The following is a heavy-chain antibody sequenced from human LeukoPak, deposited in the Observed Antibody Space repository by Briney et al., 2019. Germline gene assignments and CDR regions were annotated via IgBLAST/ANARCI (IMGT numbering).Heavy chain of an antibody. D-gene: IGHD4-11*01. CDR2: IYYSEST. Sequence: SETLSLTCTVSGGSMSSSSYYWGWLRQPPGKGLEWIGSIYYSESTYQNPSLKSRVTISVDTSKNQFSLKLSSVTAADTAVYYCASLRERSYYARGFDYWGQGTLVTVSS. J-gene: IGHJ4*02. CDR1: GGSMSSSSYY. V-gene: IGHV4-39*01. CDR3: ASLRERSYYARGFDY.